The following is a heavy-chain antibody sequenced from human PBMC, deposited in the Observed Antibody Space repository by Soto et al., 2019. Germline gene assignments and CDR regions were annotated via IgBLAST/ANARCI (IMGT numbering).Heavy chain of an antibody. Sequence: GGSLRLSCAASGFSFSTYGIHWVRQAPGKGLEWVAVISYDGSNKYYADSVKGRFTISRDSSKNTLYLQMNSLRTEDTAVYYCSNALPRYYYYGMAVWGQGTTVTVSS. CDR2: ISYDGSNK. CDR3: SNALPRYYYYGMAV. V-gene: IGHV3-30*18. J-gene: IGHJ6*02. CDR1: GFSFSTYG.